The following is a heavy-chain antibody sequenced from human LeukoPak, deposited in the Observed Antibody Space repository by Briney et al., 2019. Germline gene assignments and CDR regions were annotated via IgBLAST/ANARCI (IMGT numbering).Heavy chain of an antibody. V-gene: IGHV3-48*02. CDR3: ARDQFYAFDI. CDR2: ISRSSSTI. J-gene: IGHJ3*02. Sequence: GGSLRLSCAGSGFXFSSYYMIWVRQAPGKGLKWVSYISRSSSTIYYADSVKGRFTISRDNAKNSLYLQMNSLRDEDTAVYYCARDQFYAFDIWGQGTMVTVSS. CDR1: GFXFSSYY.